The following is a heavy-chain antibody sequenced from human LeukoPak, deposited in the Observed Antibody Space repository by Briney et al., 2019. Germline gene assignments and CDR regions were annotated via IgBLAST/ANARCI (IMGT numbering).Heavy chain of an antibody. J-gene: IGHJ3*02. V-gene: IGHV1-24*01. CDR1: GYTFTGYY. D-gene: IGHD3-16*02. CDR3: AADSDSRVRLGELSSDLEAFDI. Sequence: ASVKVSCKASGYTFTGYYMHWVRQTPGKGLEWMGGFDPEDGETIYAQKFQGRVTMTEDTSTDTAYMELSSLRSEDTAVYYCAADSDSRVRLGELSSDLEAFDIWGQGTLVTVSS. CDR2: FDPEDGET.